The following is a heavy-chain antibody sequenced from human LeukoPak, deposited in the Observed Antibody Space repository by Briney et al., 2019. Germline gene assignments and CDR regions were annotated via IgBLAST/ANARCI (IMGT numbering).Heavy chain of an antibody. CDR2: IYPSGST. Sequence: PSETLSLTCTVSGASISSNYWSWIRQPPGKGLEWIGYIYPSGSTNYNPSLKSRVTISVDTSKNQFSLKLSSVTAADTAAYYCARTDVPIAAPRFDYWGQGTLVTVSS. J-gene: IGHJ4*02. D-gene: IGHD6-6*01. CDR3: ARTDVPIAAPRFDY. V-gene: IGHV4-4*09. CDR1: GASISSNY.